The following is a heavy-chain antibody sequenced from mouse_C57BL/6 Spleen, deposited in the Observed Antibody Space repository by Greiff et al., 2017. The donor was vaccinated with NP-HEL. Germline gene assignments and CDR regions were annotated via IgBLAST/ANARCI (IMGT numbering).Heavy chain of an antibody. CDR3: ARNYGYYSNEGAWFAY. Sequence: VQLQQSGPGLVQPSQSLSITCTVSGFSLTSYGVHWVRQSPGQGLEWLGVIWSGGSADYNAAFISRLSISKDDSKSQGCCKMNSLQADDTAIYYCARNYGYYSNEGAWFAYWGQGTLVTVSA. D-gene: IGHD2-5*01. CDR1: GFSLTSYG. J-gene: IGHJ3*01. CDR2: IWSGGSA. V-gene: IGHV2-2*01.